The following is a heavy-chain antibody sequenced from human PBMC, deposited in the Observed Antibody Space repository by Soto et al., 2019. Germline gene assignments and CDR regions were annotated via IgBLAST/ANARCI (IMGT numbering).Heavy chain of an antibody. J-gene: IGHJ6*02. V-gene: IGHV3-30-3*01. CDR1: GFTFSSYA. CDR3: ARDLAIAPDSYYYYGMDV. Sequence: GGSLRVSCAASGFTFSSYAMHWGRQAPGKGLEWVAVISYDGSNKYYADSVKGRFTISRDNSKNTLYLQMNSLRAEDTAVYYCARDLAIAPDSYYYYGMDVWGQGTTVTVSS. CDR2: ISYDGSNK. D-gene: IGHD6-25*01.